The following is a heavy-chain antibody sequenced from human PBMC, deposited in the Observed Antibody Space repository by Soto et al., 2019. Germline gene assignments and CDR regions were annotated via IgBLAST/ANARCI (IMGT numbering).Heavy chain of an antibody. V-gene: IGHV3-23*01. CDR1: GFNISNYA. J-gene: IGHJ4*02. CDR2: ISGSGGRT. Sequence: GGSLRLSCAVSGFNISNYAMSWVRQAPGKGLEWVTAISGSGGRTYYADSVKGRITTSRDNSKNTLFLQMNSLRDEDTAVYYCARGDSYYDFGIECWGQGTVVTVSS. CDR3: ARGDSYYDFGIEC. D-gene: IGHD3-3*01.